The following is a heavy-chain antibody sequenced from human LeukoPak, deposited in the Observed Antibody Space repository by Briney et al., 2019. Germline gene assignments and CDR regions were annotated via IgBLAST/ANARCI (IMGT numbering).Heavy chain of an antibody. Sequence: PSETLSLTCTVSGGSISSSTSGWGWYWGWIRQPPGKGLEWIGSIYYSGSTYYNPSPKGRVTISVDTSKNQFSLKLSSVTAADTAVYYCARDREYSYGSYYYYGMDVWGQGTTVTVSS. D-gene: IGHD5-18*01. J-gene: IGHJ6*02. CDR2: IYYSGST. CDR3: ARDREYSYGSYYYYGMDV. V-gene: IGHV4-39*07. CDR1: GGSISSSTSGWGWY.